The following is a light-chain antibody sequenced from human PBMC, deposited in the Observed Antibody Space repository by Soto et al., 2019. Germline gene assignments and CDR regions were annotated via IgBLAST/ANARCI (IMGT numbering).Light chain of an antibody. CDR1: QSISSGH. CDR2: GAS. CDR3: QHYNNSPLT. Sequence: EIVLTQSPGTLSLSPGERATLSCRASQSISSGHLVWYQQKPGQAPRLLIYGASSRAIGIPDRFSGSGSGTDFTLTISRLEPEDVALYYCQHYNNSPLTFGGGTKVEIK. J-gene: IGKJ4*01. V-gene: IGKV3-20*01.